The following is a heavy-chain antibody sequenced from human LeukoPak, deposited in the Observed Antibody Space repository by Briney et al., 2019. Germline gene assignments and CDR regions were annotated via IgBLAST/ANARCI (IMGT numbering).Heavy chain of an antibody. Sequence: GGSLRLSCAVSGFRFSSYAMNWVRQAPGKGLEWVSAISGGGETTFYADSVKGRFTISRDNSENTLYLQMNSLRAEDTAIYYCAKTYYDTTYFDPWGQGTLITVSS. J-gene: IGHJ4*02. CDR2: ISGGGETT. D-gene: IGHD3-22*01. CDR3: AKTYYDTTYFDP. V-gene: IGHV3-23*01. CDR1: GFRFSSYA.